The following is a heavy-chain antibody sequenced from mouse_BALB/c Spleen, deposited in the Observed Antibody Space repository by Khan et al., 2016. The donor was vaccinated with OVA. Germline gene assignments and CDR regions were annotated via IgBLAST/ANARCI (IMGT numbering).Heavy chain of an antibody. Sequence: EVQLVESGGGLVQPGGSLRLSCATSGFTFTDYYMSWVRQPPGKALEWLGFIRNKANGYTTEYSASVKGRFTISRDNSQSILYLQMNTLRAEDSATYYCARDRTGTFADWGQGTLVTVSA. CDR2: IRNKANGYTT. CDR3: ARDRTGTFAD. CDR1: GFTFTDYY. J-gene: IGHJ3*01. D-gene: IGHD4-1*01. V-gene: IGHV7-3*02.